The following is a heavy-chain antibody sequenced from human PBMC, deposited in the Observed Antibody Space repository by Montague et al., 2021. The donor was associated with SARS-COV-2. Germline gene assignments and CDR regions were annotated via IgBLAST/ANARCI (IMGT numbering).Heavy chain of an antibody. J-gene: IGHJ4*02. CDR3: SRHANWDWYYFDY. CDR2: IYNYRSA. Sequence: SETLSLTCSVSGGSISSSDWSWIRQPPGKGLEWMGYIYNYRSAKYNPSLKSPVTISVDTSKNQFYLKLSSVTAVDTAVYYCSRHANWDWYYFDYWGQGTLVTVSS. D-gene: IGHD7-27*01. CDR1: GGSISSSD. V-gene: IGHV4-59*08.